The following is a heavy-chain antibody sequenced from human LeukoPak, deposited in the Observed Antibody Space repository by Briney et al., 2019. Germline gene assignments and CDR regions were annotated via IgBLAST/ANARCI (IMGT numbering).Heavy chain of an antibody. Sequence: GGSLRLSCAASGFTFDDYDMNWVRQAPGKGLEWVSGINWNGDTTGYADSLKGRFTISRDNAKNSLYLQMNRLRAEDTAVYYCAKHSRSLRLGEAGLVDYWGQGTQVIVSS. CDR1: GFTFDDYD. V-gene: IGHV3-20*04. D-gene: IGHD3-16*01. CDR3: AKHSRSLRLGEAGLVDY. CDR2: INWNGDTT. J-gene: IGHJ4*02.